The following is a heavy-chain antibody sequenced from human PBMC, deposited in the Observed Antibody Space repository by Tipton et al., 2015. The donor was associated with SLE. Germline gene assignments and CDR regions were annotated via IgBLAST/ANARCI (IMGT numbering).Heavy chain of an antibody. J-gene: IGHJ4*02. D-gene: IGHD1-26*01. Sequence: SLRLSCAASGFTFSSYWMSWVRQAPAKGLEWVANIKQDGSEKYYVDSVKGRFTISRDNAKNSLYLQMNSLRAEDTAVYYCASGSREGSFDYWGQGTLVTVSS. V-gene: IGHV3-7*01. CDR2: IKQDGSEK. CDR3: ASGSREGSFDY. CDR1: GFTFSSYW.